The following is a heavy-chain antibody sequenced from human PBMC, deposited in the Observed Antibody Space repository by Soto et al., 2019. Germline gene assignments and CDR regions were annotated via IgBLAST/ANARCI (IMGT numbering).Heavy chain of an antibody. J-gene: IGHJ5*02. Sequence: DVQLVESGGGLVQPGRSLRLSCAASGFTFDDYAMHWVRQAPGKGLEWVSGISWNSGSIGYADSVKGRFTISRDNAKNSLYPQMNSLRAEDTALYYCANDQAGYSSSLGWFDPWGRGTLVTVSS. CDR2: ISWNSGSI. CDR3: ANDQAGYSSSLGWFDP. D-gene: IGHD6-13*01. CDR1: GFTFDDYA. V-gene: IGHV3-9*01.